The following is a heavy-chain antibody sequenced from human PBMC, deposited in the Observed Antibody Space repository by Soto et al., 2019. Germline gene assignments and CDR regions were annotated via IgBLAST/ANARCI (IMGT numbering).Heavy chain of an antibody. CDR2: ISGSGGST. J-gene: IGHJ6*02. V-gene: IGHV3-23*01. CDR1: GFSFSSYA. D-gene: IGHD3-9*01. Sequence: PXVCLRLSCAACGFSFSSYAMSWVRQAPGKGLEWVSAISGSGGSTYYADSVKGRFTISRDNSKNTLYLQMNSLRAEDTAVYYCAKHPLNPDISTGYSYVMDVCGQRTTVTVPS. CDR3: AKHPLNPDISTGYSYVMDV.